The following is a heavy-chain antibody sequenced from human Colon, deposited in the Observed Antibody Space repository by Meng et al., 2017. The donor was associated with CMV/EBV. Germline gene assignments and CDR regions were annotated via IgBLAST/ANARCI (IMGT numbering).Heavy chain of an antibody. D-gene: IGHD3-16*01. CDR1: GITFGDYG. V-gene: IGHV3-49*04. CDR2: VRSKAYGGT. Sequence: LKISCTGSGITFGDYGMNWVRQAPGKGLEWVGFVRSKAYGGTDYAASVKGRFSISRDDSKSIAYLQMNGLKIEDTAVYYCARGSYASSPIGMDVWGQGTTVTVSS. J-gene: IGHJ6*02. CDR3: ARGSYASSPIGMDV.